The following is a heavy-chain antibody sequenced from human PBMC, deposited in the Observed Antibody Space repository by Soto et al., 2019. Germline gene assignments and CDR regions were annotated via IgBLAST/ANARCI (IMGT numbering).Heavy chain of an antibody. CDR3: ARAKFESTGWYQLDI. Sequence: SEALSLTCTVSCGSFTGHFWSWVRQPPGKGLEWIGEVSHSGNTKYYPSLRSRVTLSVDSSKNQISLALTSVTAADTAVYYCARAKFESTGWYQLDIWGQGTLVTVSS. CDR1: CGSFTGHF. D-gene: IGHD6-19*01. V-gene: IGHV4-34*01. J-gene: IGHJ4*02. CDR2: VSHSGNT.